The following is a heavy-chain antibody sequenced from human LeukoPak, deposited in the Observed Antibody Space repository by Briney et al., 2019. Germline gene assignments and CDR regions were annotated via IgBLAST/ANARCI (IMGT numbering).Heavy chain of an antibody. CDR3: ARDHLGSSWYTSLDY. CDR1: GYTFTSYY. Sequence: ASVKVSCKASGYTFTSYYMHWMRQAPGQGLEWMGIINPSGGSTSYAQKFQGRVTMTRDTSTSTVYMELSSLRSEDTAVYYCARDHLGSSWYTSLDYWGQGTLVTVSS. J-gene: IGHJ4*02. V-gene: IGHV1-46*01. CDR2: INPSGGST. D-gene: IGHD6-13*01.